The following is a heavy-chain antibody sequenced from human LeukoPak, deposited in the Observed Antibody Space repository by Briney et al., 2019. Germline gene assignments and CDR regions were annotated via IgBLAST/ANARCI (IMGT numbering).Heavy chain of an antibody. CDR3: ARGLVGVTSRNYFDY. J-gene: IGHJ4*02. D-gene: IGHD1-26*01. Sequence: GGSLRLSCAASGFTSSNYSMNWVRQAPGKGLEWVSSISSSSSYIYYADSVRGRFTISRDNAKNSLYLQMNSLRAEDTAVYYCARGLVGVTSRNYFDYWGQGTLVSVSS. V-gene: IGHV3-21*01. CDR1: GFTSSNYS. CDR2: ISSSSSYI.